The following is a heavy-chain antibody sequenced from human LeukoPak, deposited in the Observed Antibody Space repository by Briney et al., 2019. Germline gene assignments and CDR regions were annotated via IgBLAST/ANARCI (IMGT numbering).Heavy chain of an antibody. Sequence: SETLSLTCAVYGGSFSGYYWSWIRQPPGKGLEWIGEINHSGSTNYNPSLKSRVTISVDTSKNQFSLKLSSVTAADTAVYYCARATYDIPGFDIWGQGTMVTVSS. CDR1: GGSFSGYY. CDR2: INHSGST. CDR3: ARATYDIPGFDI. V-gene: IGHV4-34*01. J-gene: IGHJ3*02. D-gene: IGHD3-22*01.